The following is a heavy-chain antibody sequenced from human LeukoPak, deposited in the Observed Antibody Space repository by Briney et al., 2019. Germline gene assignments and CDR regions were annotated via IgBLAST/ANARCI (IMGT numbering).Heavy chain of an antibody. V-gene: IGHV3-9*01. CDR3: AKVSKGGVVVKEFDY. CDR2: ISWNSGSI. J-gene: IGHJ4*02. D-gene: IGHD3-22*01. Sequence: GGSLRLSCAASGFTFDDYAMHWVRQAPGKGLEWVSGISWNSGSIGYADSVKGRFTISRDNAKNSLYLQMNSLRAEDTALYYCAKVSKGGVVVKEFDYWDQGTLVTVSS. CDR1: GFTFDDYA.